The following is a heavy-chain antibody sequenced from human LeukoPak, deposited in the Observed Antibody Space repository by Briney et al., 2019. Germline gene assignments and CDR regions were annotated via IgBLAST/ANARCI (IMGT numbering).Heavy chain of an antibody. CDR3: AKDDFWSGYSDFDY. CDR1: GFTFSSYA. CDR2: ISGSGGST. V-gene: IGHV3-23*01. D-gene: IGHD3-3*01. J-gene: IGHJ4*02. Sequence: GGSLRLSCAASGFTFSSYAMSWVRQAPGKGLEWVSGISGSGGSTYYADSVKGRFTISRDNSKNTLYLQMNSLRAEDTAVYYCAKDDFWSGYSDFDYWGQGTLVTVSS.